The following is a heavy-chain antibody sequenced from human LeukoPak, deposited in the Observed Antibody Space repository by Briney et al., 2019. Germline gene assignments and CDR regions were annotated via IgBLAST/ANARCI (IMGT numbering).Heavy chain of an antibody. D-gene: IGHD2-15*01. J-gene: IGHJ6*03. V-gene: IGHV3-49*03. CDR2: IRSKAYGGTT. CDR3: ARYKCSAGSCYTDYYYYMDV. Sequence: GGSLRLSCTASGFTFGDYAMSWFRQAPGKGLEWVGFIRSKAYGGTTEYAASVKGRFTISRDDSKSIAYLQMNSLKTEDTAVYFCARYKCSAGSCYTDYYYYMDVWGQGTTVTVSS. CDR1: GFTFGDYA.